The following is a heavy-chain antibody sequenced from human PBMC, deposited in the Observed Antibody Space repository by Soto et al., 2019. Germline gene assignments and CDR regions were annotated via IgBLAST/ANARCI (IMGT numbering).Heavy chain of an antibody. V-gene: IGHV3-15*07. Sequence: GGSLRLSCAASGFTFSNAWMNWVRQAPGKGLEWVGRIKSKTDGGTTDYAAPVKGRFTISRDDSKNTLYLQMNSLKTEDTAVYYCTTPYLGYCTNGVCQYYYYYGMDVWGQGTTVTVSS. CDR2: IKSKTDGGTT. CDR1: GFTFSNAW. D-gene: IGHD2-8*01. J-gene: IGHJ6*02. CDR3: TTPYLGYCTNGVCQYYYYYGMDV.